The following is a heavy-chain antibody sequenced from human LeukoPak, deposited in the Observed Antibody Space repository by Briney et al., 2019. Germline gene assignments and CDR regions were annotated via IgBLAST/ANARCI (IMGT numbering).Heavy chain of an antibody. CDR3: ARDQVASSGWRLIYYYYYYMDV. D-gene: IGHD6-19*01. CDR1: GFTFSSYG. V-gene: IGHV3-30*03. Sequence: GGSLRLSCAASGFTFSSYGMHWVRQAPGKGLEWVAVISYDGSNKYYADSVKGRFTISRDNSKNTLYLQMNSLRAEDTAVYYCARDQVASSGWRLIYYYYYYMDVWGKGTTVTVSS. CDR2: ISYDGSNK. J-gene: IGHJ6*03.